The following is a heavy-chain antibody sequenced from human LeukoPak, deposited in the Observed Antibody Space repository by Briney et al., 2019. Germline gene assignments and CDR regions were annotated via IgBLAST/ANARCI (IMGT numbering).Heavy chain of an antibody. CDR2: TYYRSKWYN. V-gene: IGHV6-1*01. D-gene: IGHD2-2*01. Sequence: SQTLSLTCAISGDSVSSNSAAWNWIRQSPSRGLEWRGRTYYRSKWYNDYAVSVKSRITINPDTSKNQFSLQLNSVTPEDTAVYYCARASNSSYCSSTSCFPSFDYWGQGTLVTVSS. CDR3: ARASNSSYCSSTSCFPSFDY. J-gene: IGHJ4*02. CDR1: GDSVSSNSAA.